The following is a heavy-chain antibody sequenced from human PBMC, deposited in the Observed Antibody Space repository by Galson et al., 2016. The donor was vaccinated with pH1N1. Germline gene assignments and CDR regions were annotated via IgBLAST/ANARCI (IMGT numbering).Heavy chain of an antibody. Sequence: SVKVSCKAAGYSVTRYYMHWVRQAPGQGLEWMGIIDPSDGTTTYSQKFQGRIILTRDTSTNSVHMELTTLSPDDSATYFCARRYYFDYWGQVTLVTVSS. J-gene: IGHJ4*02. CDR3: ARRYYFDY. V-gene: IGHV1-46*01. CDR2: IDPSDGTT. CDR1: GYSVTRYY.